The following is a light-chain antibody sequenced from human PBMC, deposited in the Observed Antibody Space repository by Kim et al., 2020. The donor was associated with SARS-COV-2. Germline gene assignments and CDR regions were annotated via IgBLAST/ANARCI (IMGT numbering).Light chain of an antibody. CDR3: TAWDSSHSAWV. CDR1: SNEGGNEG. J-gene: IGLJ3*02. Sequence: QAGLTQPSSVSKGLRQTATLTCTGPSNEGGNEGETWREQHQGHPPKLLSSGNTKRPSGISERFCGARSGDTASLTITGLQPEDEANYYCTAWDSSHSAWVFGGGTHLSVL. V-gene: IGLV10-54*01. CDR2: GNT.